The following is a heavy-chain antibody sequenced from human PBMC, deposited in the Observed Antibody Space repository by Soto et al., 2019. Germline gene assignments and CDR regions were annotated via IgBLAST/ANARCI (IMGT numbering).Heavy chain of an antibody. Sequence: EVQLLESGGGLVQPGGSLRLSCAASGFTFSSYAMSWVRQAPGKGLEWVSAISGSGGSTYYADSVKGRFTISSDNSTNTLYLQMNSLGAEDTAVYYCAKEYCSGGSCYPNWFDPWGQGTLVTVS. CDR3: AKEYCSGGSCYPNWFDP. CDR1: GFTFSSYA. J-gene: IGHJ5*02. CDR2: ISGSGGST. V-gene: IGHV3-23*01. D-gene: IGHD2-15*01.